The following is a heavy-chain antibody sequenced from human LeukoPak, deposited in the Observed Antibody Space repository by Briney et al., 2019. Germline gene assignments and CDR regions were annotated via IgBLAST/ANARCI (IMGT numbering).Heavy chain of an antibody. CDR1: GGSISSGGYY. D-gene: IGHD3-10*01. V-gene: IGHV4-61*02. Sequence: PSQTLSLTCTVSGGSISSGGYYWSWIRQPAGKGLEWIGRIYTSGSTNYNPSLKSRVTMSVDTSKNQFSLKLSSVTAADTAVYYCARVRVLGFGEGPSAFDIWGQGTMVTVSS. CDR3: ARVRVLGFGEGPSAFDI. J-gene: IGHJ3*02. CDR2: IYTSGST.